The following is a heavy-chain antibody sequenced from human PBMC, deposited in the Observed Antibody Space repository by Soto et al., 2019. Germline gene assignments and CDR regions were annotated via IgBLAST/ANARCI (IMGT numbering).Heavy chain of an antibody. V-gene: IGHV3-74*01. CDR1: GFTFSSYW. Sequence: GGSLRLSCAASGFTFSSYWMHWVRQAPGKGLVWVSRINSDGSSTSYADSVKGRFTISRDSAKNTLYLQMNSLRAEDTAVYYCARDRSYYDSSGYYGYWGQGTLLTAPQ. CDR2: INSDGSST. D-gene: IGHD3-22*01. CDR3: ARDRSYYDSSGYYGY. J-gene: IGHJ4*02.